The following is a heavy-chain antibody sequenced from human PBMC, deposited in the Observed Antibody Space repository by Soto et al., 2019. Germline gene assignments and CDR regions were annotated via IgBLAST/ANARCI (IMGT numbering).Heavy chain of an antibody. Sequence: GGALRVSCEASGFTFINYAMSWVRQSPGKGLEWVSSISDTGGDSYYADSMDGRFTVSRDNSKNTLYLQINSLRAEDTAIYYCVRDLYRSATMPCLDHWGQGALVPVSS. J-gene: IGHJ4*02. D-gene: IGHD1-1*01. CDR3: VRDLYRSATMPCLDH. V-gene: IGHV3-23*01. CDR2: ISDTGGDS. CDR1: GFTFINYA.